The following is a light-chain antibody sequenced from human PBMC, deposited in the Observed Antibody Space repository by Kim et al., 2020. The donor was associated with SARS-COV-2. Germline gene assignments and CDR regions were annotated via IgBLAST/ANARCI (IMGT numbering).Light chain of an antibody. CDR2: QDS. V-gene: IGLV3-1*01. CDR3: QAWDSSTAV. CDR1: KLGDKY. J-gene: IGLJ3*02. Sequence: SVSPGQTASITCSGDKLGDKYAFWYQQKPGQSPVLVIYQDSKRPSGIPERFSGSNSGNTATLTISGTQAMDEADYYCQAWDSSTAVIGGGTKLTVL.